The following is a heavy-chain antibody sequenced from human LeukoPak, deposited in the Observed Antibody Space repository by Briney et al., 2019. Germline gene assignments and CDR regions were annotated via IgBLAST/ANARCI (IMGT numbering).Heavy chain of an antibody. D-gene: IGHD6-13*01. CDR3: AKDPVSNVGQPDAFDI. V-gene: IGHV3-23*01. Sequence: GGSLRLSCAASGFTFSSYAMSWVRQAPGKGLEWVSAISGSGGGTYYADSVKGRFTISRDNSKNTLYLQMNSLRAEDTAVYYCAKDPVSNVGQPDAFDIWGQGTMVTVSS. CDR1: GFTFSSYA. CDR2: ISGSGGGT. J-gene: IGHJ3*02.